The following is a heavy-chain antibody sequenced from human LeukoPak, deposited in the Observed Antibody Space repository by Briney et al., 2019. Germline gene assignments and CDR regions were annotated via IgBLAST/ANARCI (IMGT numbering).Heavy chain of an antibody. D-gene: IGHD2-15*01. Sequence: SETLSLTCTVSGGSISSSSYYWGWTRQPPGKGLEWIGSIYYSGSTYYNPSLKSRVTISVDTSKNQFSLKLSSVTAADTAVYYCAREGTIGYCSGGSCPAHFDYWGQGTLVTVSS. J-gene: IGHJ4*02. CDR3: AREGTIGYCSGGSCPAHFDY. CDR1: GGSISSSSYY. CDR2: IYYSGST. V-gene: IGHV4-39*07.